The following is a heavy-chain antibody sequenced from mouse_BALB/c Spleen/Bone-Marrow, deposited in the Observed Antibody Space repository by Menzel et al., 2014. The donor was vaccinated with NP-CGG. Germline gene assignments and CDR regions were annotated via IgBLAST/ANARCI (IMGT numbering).Heavy chain of an antibody. CDR2: IHPNSGNT. J-gene: IGHJ2*01. CDR3: ARGATALDY. V-gene: IGHV1S130*01. Sequence: QVQLQQSGSVLVRPGASVKLSCKASGYTFTSSWMHWAKQRPGQGLEWIGEIHPNSGNTNYNEKFKGKATLTVDTSSSTAYVDLSSLTSEDSAVYYCARGATALDYWGQGTTLTVPS. CDR1: GYTFTSSW. D-gene: IGHD1-2*01.